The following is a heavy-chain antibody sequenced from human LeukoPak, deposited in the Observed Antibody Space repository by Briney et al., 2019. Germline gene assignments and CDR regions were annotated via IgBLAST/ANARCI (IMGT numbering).Heavy chain of an antibody. CDR3: ARKRAYYYDSSGYYFDY. J-gene: IGHJ4*02. V-gene: IGHV4-34*01. Sequence: SETLSLTCAVYGGSFSGYYWSWIRQPPGKGLEWIGEINLSGSTNYNPSLKSRVTISVDTSKNQFSLKLSSVTAADTAVYYCARKRAYYYDSSGYYFDYWGQGTLVTVSS. CDR1: GGSFSGYY. CDR2: INLSGST. D-gene: IGHD3-22*01.